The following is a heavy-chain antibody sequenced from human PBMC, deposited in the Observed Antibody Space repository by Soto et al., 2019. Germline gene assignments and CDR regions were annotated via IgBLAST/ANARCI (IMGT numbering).Heavy chain of an antibody. CDR2: ISASGGST. J-gene: IGHJ4*02. V-gene: IGHV3-23*01. Sequence: GGSLRLSCAASGFTFSSYAMSWVRQAPGKGLEWVSVISASGGSTFYADSVKGRFTISRDNSKNTLYLQMNSLRAEDTAVYYCAKDGTWIHVWLGGWGQGTLVTVSS. CDR1: GFTFSSYA. CDR3: AKDGTWIHVWLGG. D-gene: IGHD5-18*01.